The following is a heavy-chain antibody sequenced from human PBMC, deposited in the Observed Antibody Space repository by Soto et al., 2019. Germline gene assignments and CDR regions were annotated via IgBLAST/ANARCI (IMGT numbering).Heavy chain of an antibody. Sequence: EVQLLESGGGLVQPGESLRLSCAASGITFSSYAMNWVRQAPGKGLEWVSSISGSGGITHYADSVKGRFTISRDNSKNTLYLQMNTLRAEATAIYYCAKAVATTCGWFDPWGQGTLVTVSS. J-gene: IGHJ5*02. CDR3: AKAVATTCGWFDP. CDR1: GITFSSYA. V-gene: IGHV3-23*01. D-gene: IGHD2-15*01. CDR2: ISGSGGIT.